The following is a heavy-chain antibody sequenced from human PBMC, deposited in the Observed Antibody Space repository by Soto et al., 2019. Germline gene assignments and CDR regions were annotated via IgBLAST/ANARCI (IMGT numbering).Heavy chain of an antibody. V-gene: IGHV4-59*06. J-gene: IGHJ5*02. CDR3: ARGVLRNWFDP. D-gene: IGHD3-3*01. CDR1: GGSISSYY. Sequence: SETLSLTCTVSGGSISSYYWSWIRQHPGKGLEWIGYIYYSGSTYYNPSLKSRVTISVDTSKNQFSLKLSSVTAADTAVYYCARGVLRNWFDPWGQGTLVTVSS. CDR2: IYYSGST.